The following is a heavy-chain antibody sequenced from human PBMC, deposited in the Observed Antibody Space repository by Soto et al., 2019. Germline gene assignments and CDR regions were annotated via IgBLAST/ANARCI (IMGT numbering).Heavy chain of an antibody. Sequence: EVQLVESGGGLVQPGGSLRLSCAASGFTFSSYWMSWVRQAPGKGLEWVANIKQDGSEKYYVDSVKGRFTISRDNAKNSLYLQMNSLRAEDRAVYYCARVIRVDTAMARYYYYGMDVWGQGTTVTVSS. CDR3: ARVIRVDTAMARYYYYGMDV. J-gene: IGHJ6*02. V-gene: IGHV3-7*03. CDR2: IKQDGSEK. CDR1: GFTFSSYW. D-gene: IGHD5-18*01.